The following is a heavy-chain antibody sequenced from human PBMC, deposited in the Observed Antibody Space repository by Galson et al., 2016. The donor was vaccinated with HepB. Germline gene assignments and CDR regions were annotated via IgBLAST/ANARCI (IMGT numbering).Heavy chain of an antibody. V-gene: IGHV3-23*01. CDR1: GFTFSSYA. CDR2: ISGSGGST. CDR3: ARGDGTNWDFDY. J-gene: IGHJ4*02. Sequence: LRLSCAASGFTFSSYAMSWVRQAPGKGLEWVSAISGSGGSTYHADSVKGRFTISRDNSKNTLNLQMDSLRVEDTAVYFCARGDGTNWDFDYWGQGTLVTVSS. D-gene: IGHD7-27*01.